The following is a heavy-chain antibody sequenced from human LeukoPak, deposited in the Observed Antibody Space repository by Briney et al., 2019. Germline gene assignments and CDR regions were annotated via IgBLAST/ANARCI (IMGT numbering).Heavy chain of an antibody. Sequence: SSGTLSLTCAVSGGSISSSDWWSWVRQPPGKGLEWIGEIYHSGSTNYNPSLKSRVTISVDKSKNQFSLKLSSVTAADTAVYYCARDLAAGHHSSGWYLDYWGQGTLVTVSS. CDR2: IYHSGST. D-gene: IGHD6-19*01. CDR3: ARDLAAGHHSSGWYLDY. J-gene: IGHJ4*02. CDR1: GGSISSSDW. V-gene: IGHV4-4*02.